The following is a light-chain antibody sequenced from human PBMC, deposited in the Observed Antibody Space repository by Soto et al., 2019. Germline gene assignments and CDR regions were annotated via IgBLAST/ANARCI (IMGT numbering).Light chain of an antibody. CDR3: QQYGSSPRMYT. V-gene: IGKV3-20*01. CDR1: QSVSSSY. J-gene: IGKJ2*01. Sequence: EIALTQSPGTLSLSPGERATLSCRASQSVSSSYLAWYQQKPGQAPRLLIYGASSGATGIPDRFSGSGSGTDFTLTISRLEPEDFAVYYCQQYGSSPRMYTFGQGTKLEIK. CDR2: GAS.